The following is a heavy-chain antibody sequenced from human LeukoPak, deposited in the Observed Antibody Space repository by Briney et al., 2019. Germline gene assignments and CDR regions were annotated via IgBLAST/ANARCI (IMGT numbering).Heavy chain of an antibody. CDR1: GGSISRGGYY. CDR3: ARDPQPREGIKQQPKGYAFDI. V-gene: IGHV4-31*03. D-gene: IGHD6-13*01. J-gene: IGHJ3*02. Sequence: PSETLSLTCTVSGGSISRGGYYWSWIRQHPGKGLEWIGYIYYSGSTYYNPSLKSRVTISVDTSKNQFSLQLNSVTPEDTAVYYCARDPQPREGIKQQPKGYAFDIWGQGTMVTVSS. CDR2: IYYSGST.